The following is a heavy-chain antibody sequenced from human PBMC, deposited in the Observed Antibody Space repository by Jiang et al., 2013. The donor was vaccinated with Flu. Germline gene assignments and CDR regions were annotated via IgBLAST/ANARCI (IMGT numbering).Heavy chain of an antibody. CDR3: ARDRGEEASKFFFDY. D-gene: IGHD3-16*01. J-gene: IGHJ4*02. CDR2: AYYRSKWYK. Sequence: QTLSLTCAISGDSVSSNSAGWNWVRQSPSRGLEWLGRAYYRSKWYKDYAVSVKSRITINPDTSKNQFSLQLNSVTPEDTAVYYCARDRGEEASKFFFDYWGQGTLVTVSS. V-gene: IGHV6-1*01. CDR1: GDSVSSNSAG.